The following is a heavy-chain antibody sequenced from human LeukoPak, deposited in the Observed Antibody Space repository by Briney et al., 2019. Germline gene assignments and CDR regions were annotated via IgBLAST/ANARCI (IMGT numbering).Heavy chain of an antibody. D-gene: IGHD3-10*01. CDR2: INPNSGGT. CDR3: ARMVRGVIPESYGMDV. CDR1: GYTFTYYY. V-gene: IGHV1-2*02. Sequence: EASVKVSCKASGYTFTYYYMHWVRQAPGQGLEWMGWINPNSGGTNYAQKFQGRVTMTRDTSISTAYMELSRLRSDDTAVYYCARMVRGVIPESYGMDVWGQGTTVTVSS. J-gene: IGHJ6*02.